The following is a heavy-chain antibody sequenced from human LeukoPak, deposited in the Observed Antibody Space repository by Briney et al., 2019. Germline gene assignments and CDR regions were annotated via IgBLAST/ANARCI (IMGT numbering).Heavy chain of an antibody. V-gene: IGHV1-2*02. CDR1: GYTFAAYY. D-gene: IGHD5-18*01. Sequence: GASVKVSCKASGYTFAAYYMHWVRQAPGQGLEWMGWINPNSGGTNYAQKFQGRVTMTRDTSISTGYMELSRLKSDDTAVYYCARDGSGSYGSPYSWDYGMDVWGQGTTVTVSS. J-gene: IGHJ6*02. CDR2: INPNSGGT. CDR3: ARDGSGSYGSPYSWDYGMDV.